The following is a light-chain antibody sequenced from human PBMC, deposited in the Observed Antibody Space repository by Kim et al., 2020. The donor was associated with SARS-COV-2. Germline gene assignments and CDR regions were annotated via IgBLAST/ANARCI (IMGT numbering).Light chain of an antibody. J-gene: IGKJ2*01. V-gene: IGKV2-28*01. CDR3: MQTLQTPT. CDR2: LVS. Sequence: DIVMTQSPVSLPVTPGEPASISCRSSQSLLYSNGDNYLSWYLQKPGQSPQLLIYLVSNRASGVPDRFGGSGSGTDFTLKISRVEAEDVGVYFCMQTLQTPTFGQGTKLEIK. CDR1: QSLLYSNGDNY.